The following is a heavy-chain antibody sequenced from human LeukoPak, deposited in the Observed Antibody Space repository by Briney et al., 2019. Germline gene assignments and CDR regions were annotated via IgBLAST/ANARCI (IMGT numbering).Heavy chain of an antibody. J-gene: IGHJ4*02. V-gene: IGHV3-74*01. Sequence: PGGSLRLSCTASGFTFSSYWMHWVRQAPGKGLVWVSRINSDGGSTSYADSVKGRFTTSGDNAKNTLYLQMNSLRAEDTAVYYCARRIQGMAPYYFDYWGQGTLVTVSS. D-gene: IGHD5-24*01. CDR3: ARRIQGMAPYYFDY. CDR1: GFTFSSYW. CDR2: INSDGGST.